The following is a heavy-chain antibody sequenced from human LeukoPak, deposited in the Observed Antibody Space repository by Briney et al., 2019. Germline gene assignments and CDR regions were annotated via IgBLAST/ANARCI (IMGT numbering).Heavy chain of an antibody. V-gene: IGHV3-21*01. CDR1: GFTFTSYS. CDR3: ARDATVGGTSFDY. Sequence: GGSLRFSCAASGFTFTSYSMNWVRQAPGKGLEWVSTISSSSSYIYYADSVKGRFTISRDNAKNSLYLQMNSLRAEDTAVYYCARDATVGGTSFDYGGQGTLVTVSS. J-gene: IGHJ4*02. CDR2: ISSSSSYI. D-gene: IGHD1-26*01.